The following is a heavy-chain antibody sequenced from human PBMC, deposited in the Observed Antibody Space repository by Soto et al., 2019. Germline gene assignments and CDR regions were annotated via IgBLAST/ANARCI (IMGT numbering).Heavy chain of an antibody. J-gene: IGHJ6*02. D-gene: IGHD6-19*01. CDR3: ARLDSSSGGYYYYYGMDV. Sequence: GESLKISCKGSGYSFTSHWISWVRQMPGKGLEWMGRIDPSDFNTDYSPSFQGHVTISADKSLRTAYLQWSSLKASDTAMYYCARLDSSSGGYYYYYGMDVWGQGTTVTV. CDR2: IDPSDFNT. CDR1: GYSFTSHW. V-gene: IGHV5-10-1*01.